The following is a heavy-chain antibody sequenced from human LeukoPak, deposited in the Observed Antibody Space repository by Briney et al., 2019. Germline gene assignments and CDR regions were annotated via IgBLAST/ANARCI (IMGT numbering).Heavy chain of an antibody. D-gene: IGHD2-2*02. Sequence: PGGSLRLSCAASGFTFSSYGMHWVRQAPGKGLEWVAFIQYDGSTKYYADSVKGRFTISRDNSKNTLYLQMNSLRAEDTAVYYCAKDPYCSSSSCYTWWFDHWGQGTLVTVSA. V-gene: IGHV3-30*02. CDR3: AKDPYCSSSSCYTWWFDH. CDR2: IQYDGSTK. CDR1: GFTFSSYG. J-gene: IGHJ5*02.